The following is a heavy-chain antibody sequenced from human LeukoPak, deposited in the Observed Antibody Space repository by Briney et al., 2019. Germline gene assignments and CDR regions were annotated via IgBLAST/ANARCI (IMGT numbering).Heavy chain of an antibody. J-gene: IGHJ4*02. Sequence: ASVKVSCKASGYTFTSYYMHWVRQAPGQGLEWMGIINPSGGSTSYAQKFQGRVTITADESTSTAYMELSSLRSEDTAVYYCARDPDSSSSFDYWGQGTLVTVSS. D-gene: IGHD6-6*01. CDR1: GYTFTSYY. V-gene: IGHV1-46*01. CDR3: ARDPDSSSSFDY. CDR2: INPSGGST.